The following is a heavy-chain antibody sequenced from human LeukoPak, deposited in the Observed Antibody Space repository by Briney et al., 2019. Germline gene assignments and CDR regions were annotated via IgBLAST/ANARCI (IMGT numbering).Heavy chain of an antibody. D-gene: IGHD4-17*01. CDR2: IVVGSGNT. CDR3: AAVVGYGYYYYYMDV. CDR1: GFTFTSSA. V-gene: IGHV1-58*01. J-gene: IGHJ6*03. Sequence: SVKVSCKASGFTFTSSAVQWVRQARGQRLEWIGWIVVGSGNTNYAQKFQERVTITRDMSTSTAYMELSSLRSEDTAVYYCAAVVGYGYYYYYMDVWGKGTTVTVSS.